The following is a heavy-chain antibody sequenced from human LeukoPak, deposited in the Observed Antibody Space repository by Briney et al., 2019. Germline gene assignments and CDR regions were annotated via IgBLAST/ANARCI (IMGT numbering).Heavy chain of an antibody. CDR1: GYTFTSYG. V-gene: IGHV1-18*01. D-gene: IGHD3-22*01. CDR3: AREEPHLTYYYDSSGYSPFDY. Sequence: GASVKVSCKASGYTFTSYGISWVRQAPGQGLEWMGWISAYNGNTNYAQKLQGRVTMTTDTSTSTVYMELSSLRSEDTAVYYCAREEPHLTYYYDSSGYSPFDYWGQGTLVTVSS. J-gene: IGHJ4*02. CDR2: ISAYNGNT.